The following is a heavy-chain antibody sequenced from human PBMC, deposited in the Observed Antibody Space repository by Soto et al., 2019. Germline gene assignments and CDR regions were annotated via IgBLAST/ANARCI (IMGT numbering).Heavy chain of an antibody. J-gene: IGHJ6*02. D-gene: IGHD5-18*01. V-gene: IGHV1-69*06. CDR1: GGTFSSYA. CDR2: IIPIFGTA. CDR3: ARSTAALLYYYYYGMDV. Sequence: SVKVSCKASGGTFSSYAISCVRQAPGQGLEWMGGIIPIFGTANYAQKFQGRVTITADKSTSTAYMELSSLRSEDTAVYYCARSTAALLYYYYYGMDVWGQGTTVTLSS.